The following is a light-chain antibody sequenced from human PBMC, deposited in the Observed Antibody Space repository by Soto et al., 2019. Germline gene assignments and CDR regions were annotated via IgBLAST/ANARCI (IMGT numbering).Light chain of an antibody. CDR3: QRYNNWPPAT. CDR2: GAS. J-gene: IGKJ1*01. CDR1: QSVSNTY. V-gene: IGKV3-20*01. Sequence: EIVLTQSPGTLSLSPVDTATLSGMASQSVSNTYLAWCQQKPGQAPRLLIYGASSRATGFPDRFSGSGSGTDFTLTISSLQSEDFAVFYCQRYNNWPPATFGQGTKVDIK.